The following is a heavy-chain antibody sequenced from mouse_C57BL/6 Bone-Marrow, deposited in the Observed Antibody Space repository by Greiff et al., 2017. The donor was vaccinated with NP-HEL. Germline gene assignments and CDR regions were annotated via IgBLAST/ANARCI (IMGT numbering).Heavy chain of an antibody. CDR1: GFTFSSYG. J-gene: IGHJ1*03. V-gene: IGHV5-6*01. D-gene: IGHD4-1*01. Sequence: EVKLMESGGDLVKPGGSLKLSCAASGFTFSSYGMSWVRQTPDSVKGRFTISRDNAKNTLYLQMSSLKSEDTAMYYCARPLNWDVGYFDVWGTGTTVTVSS. CDR3: ARPLNWDVGYFDV.